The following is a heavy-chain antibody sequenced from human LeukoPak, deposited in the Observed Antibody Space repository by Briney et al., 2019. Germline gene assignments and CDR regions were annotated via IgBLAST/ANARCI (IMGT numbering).Heavy chain of an antibody. D-gene: IGHD5-18*01. CDR1: GGSISSYY. CDR2: TYYSGST. CDR3: ARGRYSYGSPPYYFDY. Sequence: PSETLSLTCTVSGGSISSYYWSWIRQPPGKGLEWIGYTYYSGSTNYNPSLKSRVTISVDTSKNQFSLKLSSVTAADTAAYYCARGRYSYGSPPYYFDYWGQGTLVTVSS. V-gene: IGHV4-59*01. J-gene: IGHJ4*02.